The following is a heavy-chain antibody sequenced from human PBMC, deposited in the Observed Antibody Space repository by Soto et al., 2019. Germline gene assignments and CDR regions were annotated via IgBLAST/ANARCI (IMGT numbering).Heavy chain of an antibody. J-gene: IGHJ4*02. CDR1: GYSFTSYG. V-gene: IGHV1-69*13. CDR3: ARVGPVGAEDY. Sequence: ASVKVSCKASGYSFTSYGISWVRQAPGQGLEWMGGIIPIFGTANYAQKFQGRVTITADESTSTAYMELSSLRSEDTAVYYCARVGPVGAEDYWGQGTLVTVSS. CDR2: IIPIFGTA. D-gene: IGHD1-26*01.